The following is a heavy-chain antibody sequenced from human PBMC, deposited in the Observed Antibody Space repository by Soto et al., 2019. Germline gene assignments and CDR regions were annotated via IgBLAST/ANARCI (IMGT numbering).Heavy chain of an antibody. Sequence: GESLKISCKGSGYSFTSYWISWVRQMPGKGLEWMGRIDPSDSYTNYSPSFQGHVTISADKSISTAYLQWSSLKASDTAMYYCASLKPYSSGWDHKAFDIWGQGTMVTVSS. D-gene: IGHD6-19*01. V-gene: IGHV5-10-1*01. CDR1: GYSFTSYW. CDR2: IDPSDSYT. CDR3: ASLKPYSSGWDHKAFDI. J-gene: IGHJ3*02.